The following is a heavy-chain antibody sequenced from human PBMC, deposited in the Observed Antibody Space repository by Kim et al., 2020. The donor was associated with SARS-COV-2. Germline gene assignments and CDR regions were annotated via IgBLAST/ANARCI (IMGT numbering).Heavy chain of an antibody. J-gene: IGHJ5*02. V-gene: IGHV3-30*09. CDR2: ISYDGSNK. CDR3: ARPYSGSYYSWFDP. D-gene: IGHD1-26*01. CDR1: GFTFSSYA. Sequence: GGSLRLSCAASGFTFSSYAMHWVRQAPGKGLEWVAVISYDGSNKYYADSLKGRFAISRDNSKNMLYLQMNSLRAEDTAVYFCARPYSGSYYSWFDPWGQGTLVTVSS.